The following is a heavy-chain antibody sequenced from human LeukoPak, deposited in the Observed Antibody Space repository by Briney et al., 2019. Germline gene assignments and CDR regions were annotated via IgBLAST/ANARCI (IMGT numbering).Heavy chain of an antibody. J-gene: IGHJ4*02. D-gene: IGHD6-19*01. CDR2: IHTSGST. CDR3: ARDGGSGWYDY. CDR1: GYSIRSGDY. V-gene: IGHV4-38-2*02. Sequence: PSETLSLTCAVSGYSIRSGDYWGWIRQSPGKGLEWIGRIHTSGSTNYNPSLKSRLTVSVDTSKNQFSLRLTSVTAADTAVYYCARDGGSGWYDYWGQGILVTVSS.